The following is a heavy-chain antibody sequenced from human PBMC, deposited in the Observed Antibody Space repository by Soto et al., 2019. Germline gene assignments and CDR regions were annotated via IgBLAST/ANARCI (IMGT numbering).Heavy chain of an antibody. J-gene: IGHJ3*02. Sequence: PSETLSLTCTVSGGSISSGDYYWSWIRQPPGKGLEWIGYIYYSGSTYYNPSLKSRVTISVDTSKNHFSLKLSSVTAADTAVYYCGGGGYYDSSGYWHDAFDIWGQGTMVTVS. CDR3: GGGGYYDSSGYWHDAFDI. V-gene: IGHV4-30-4*01. CDR2: IYYSGST. D-gene: IGHD3-22*01. CDR1: GGSISSGDYY.